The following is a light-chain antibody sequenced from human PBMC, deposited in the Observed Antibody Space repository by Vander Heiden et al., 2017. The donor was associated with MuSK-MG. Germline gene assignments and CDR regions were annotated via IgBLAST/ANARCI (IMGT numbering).Light chain of an antibody. V-gene: IGKV4-1*01. J-gene: IGKJ3*01. Sequence: DIVMTQSPDSLALSLGERATINCKSSQSVLYSSNNRNYLAWYQHKPGQPPKLLFYWASTRESGVPDRFSGSGSGTDFTLTISSLQAEDAAVYYCQQYYSTPMFTFGHGTKVEIK. CDR3: QQYYSTPMFT. CDR2: WAS. CDR1: QSVLYSSNNRNY.